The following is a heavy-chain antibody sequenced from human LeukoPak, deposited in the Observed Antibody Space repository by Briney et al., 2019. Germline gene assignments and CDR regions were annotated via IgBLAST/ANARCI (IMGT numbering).Heavy chain of an antibody. D-gene: IGHD2-2*01. CDR3: ANTLRGYCSRTSCYDY. CDR2: ISYDGSNK. CDR1: GFTFSSYG. J-gene: IGHJ4*02. V-gene: IGHV3-30*18. Sequence: PGRSLRLSCAASGFTFSSYGMHWVRQAPGKGLEWVAVISYDGSNKYYADSVKGRFTISRDNSKNTLYLQMNNLRAEDTAVYYCANTLRGYCSRTSCYDYWGQGTLVTVSS.